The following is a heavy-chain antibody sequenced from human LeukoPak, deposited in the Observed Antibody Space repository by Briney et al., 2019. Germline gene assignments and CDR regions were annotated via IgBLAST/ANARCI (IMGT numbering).Heavy chain of an antibody. J-gene: IGHJ3*02. D-gene: IGHD1-14*01. CDR2: INSDGSST. CDR3: ARAGPYDAFDI. V-gene: IGHV3-74*01. CDR1: GFTFSNSW. Sequence: GGSLRLSCAASGFTFSNSWMHWVRQAPGKGLVWVSRINSDGSSTNYADSVKGRFTISRHISKNTLYLQMNSLRAEDTAVYYCARAGPYDAFDIWGQGTMVTVSS.